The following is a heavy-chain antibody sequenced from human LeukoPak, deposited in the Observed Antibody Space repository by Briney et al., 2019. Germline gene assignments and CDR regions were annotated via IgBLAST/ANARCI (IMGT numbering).Heavy chain of an antibody. V-gene: IGHV3-23*01. D-gene: IGHD3-10*01. CDR1: GFTFSNYG. CDR2: ISGSGGST. J-gene: IGHJ4*02. Sequence: PGGSLRLSCAASGFTFSNYGMTWVRQAPGKGLEWVSAISGSGGSTYYADSVKGRFTISRDNSKNTLYLQMNSLRAEDTAVYYCAKEGIAMVRGVTPFDYWGQGTLVTVSS. CDR3: AKEGIAMVRGVTPFDY.